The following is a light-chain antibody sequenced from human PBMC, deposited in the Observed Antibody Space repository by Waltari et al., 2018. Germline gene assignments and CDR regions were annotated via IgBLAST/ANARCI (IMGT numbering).Light chain of an antibody. CDR1: QSVSTY. V-gene: IGKV3-11*01. J-gene: IGKJ2*01. CDR3: QQRRNWPRQYT. Sequence: EIVLTQSPATLSLSPGERATLSCRASQSVSTYLAWYQQNPGQAPWLLIYDASNRATGIPARFSGSGSGTDFTLTISSLAPEDSAIYYCQQRRNWPRQYTFGQGTKLEI. CDR2: DAS.